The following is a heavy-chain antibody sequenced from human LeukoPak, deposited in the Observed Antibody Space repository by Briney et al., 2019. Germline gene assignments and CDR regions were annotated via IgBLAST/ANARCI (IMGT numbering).Heavy chain of an antibody. CDR1: GYTFPSYF. Sequence: ASVNVSCKASGYTFPSYFMHWVRQAPGQGLEWMGIINPTGGSTTYAQKFQGRVTMTRDTSTSTVYMELSSLRSDDTAVYYCARTAARRFDYWGQGTLVTVSP. CDR2: INPTGGST. J-gene: IGHJ4*02. D-gene: IGHD6-6*01. CDR3: ARTAARRFDY. V-gene: IGHV1-46*01.